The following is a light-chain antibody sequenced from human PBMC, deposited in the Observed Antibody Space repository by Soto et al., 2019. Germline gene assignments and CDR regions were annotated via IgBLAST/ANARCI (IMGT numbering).Light chain of an antibody. V-gene: IGLV3-1*01. CDR1: KLGNQY. J-gene: IGLJ1*01. Sequence: SYELTQPPSVSVSPGQTATITCSGDKLGNQYASWYQQRPGQSPVLVIYQDDKRPSGIPERFSGSNSGNTATLTISGTQAMDEADYYCQAGDTITFYVFGTGTKLTVL. CDR3: QAGDTITFYV. CDR2: QDD.